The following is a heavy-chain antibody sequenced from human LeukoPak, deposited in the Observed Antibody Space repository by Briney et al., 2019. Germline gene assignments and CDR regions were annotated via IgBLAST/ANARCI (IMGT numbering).Heavy chain of an antibody. J-gene: IGHJ4*02. V-gene: IGHV1-69*13. CDR3: AREGVGELSFDY. D-gene: IGHD3-16*01. CDR1: GYTFTSYY. Sequence: ASVKVSCKASGYTFTSYYMHWVRQAPGQGLEWMGGIIPIFGTANYAQKFQGRVTITADESTSTAYMELRSLRSEDTAVYYCAREGVGELSFDYWGQGTLVTVSS. CDR2: IIPIFGTA.